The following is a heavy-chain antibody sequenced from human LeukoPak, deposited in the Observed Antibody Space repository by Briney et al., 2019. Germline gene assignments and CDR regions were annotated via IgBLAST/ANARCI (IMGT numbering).Heavy chain of an antibody. D-gene: IGHD4-17*01. CDR2: ISAYNGNT. Sequence: ASVKVSCTASGYTFTSYGISWVRQAPGQGLEWMGWISAYNGNTNYAQKLQGRVTMTTDTSTSTAYMELRSLRSDDTAVYYCARERGTWSVTPKTIDYWGQGTLVTVSS. CDR3: ARERGTWSVTPKTIDY. J-gene: IGHJ4*02. V-gene: IGHV1-18*01. CDR1: GYTFTSYG.